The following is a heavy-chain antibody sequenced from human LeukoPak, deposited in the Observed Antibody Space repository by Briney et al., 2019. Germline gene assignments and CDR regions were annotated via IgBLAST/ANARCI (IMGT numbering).Heavy chain of an antibody. CDR2: ISGSGVST. CDR3: AKDERNWNYNLASQTYD. J-gene: IGHJ4*02. D-gene: IGHD1-7*01. Sequence: GGSLRLSCAASGFRFSSYAMSWVRQAPGKGLEWVSAISGSGVSTYYADSVKGRFTVSRDNSKNTLYLQMSSLRAEDTAVYYCAKDERNWNYNLASQTYDWGQGTLVTVSS. CDR1: GFRFSSYA. V-gene: IGHV3-23*01.